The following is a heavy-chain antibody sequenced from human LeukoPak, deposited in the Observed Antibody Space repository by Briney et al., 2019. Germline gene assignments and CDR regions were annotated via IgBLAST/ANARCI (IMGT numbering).Heavy chain of an antibody. V-gene: IGHV4-4*02. CDR2: IYHSGST. J-gene: IGHJ6*04. D-gene: IGHD2/OR15-2a*01. CDR1: GGSISSSNW. CDR3: ARGKYPDYYYGMDV. Sequence: KPSGTLSLTCAVSGGSISSSNWWSWVRQPPGKGLEWIGEIYHSGSTNYNPSLKSRVTISVGKSKNQFSLKLSSVTAADTAVYYCARGKYPDYYYGMDVWGKGTTVTVSS.